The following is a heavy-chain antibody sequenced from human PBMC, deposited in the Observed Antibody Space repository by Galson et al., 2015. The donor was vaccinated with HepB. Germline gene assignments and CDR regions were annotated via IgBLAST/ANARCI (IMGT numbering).Heavy chain of an antibody. J-gene: IGHJ4*02. V-gene: IGHV3-21*01. CDR3: ARPGLIGDSGGWMV. Sequence: SLRLSCAAPGFTLGSYSMNWVRQAPGKGLEWVSSISSDSKYIYYAASVRGRFTISRDNAKNSLFLQMNSLRVEDTALYYCARPGLIGDSGGWMVWGQGTLVTVSP. D-gene: IGHD6-19*01. CDR1: GFTLGSYS. CDR2: ISSDSKYI.